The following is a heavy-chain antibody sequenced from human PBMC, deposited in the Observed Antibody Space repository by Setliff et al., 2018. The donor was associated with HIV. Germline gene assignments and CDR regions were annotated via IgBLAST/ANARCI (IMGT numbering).Heavy chain of an antibody. V-gene: IGHV3-48*04. CDR3: VRDTTSGWMLSS. CDR2: ISLDTRPI. CDR1: GFSFSSFG. Sequence: GGSLRLSCAASGFSFSSFGMNWVRQAPGKGLEWISYISLDTRPIYYADSVRGRFTVSRDNAGASLFLQMTSLRAEDTAVYYCVRDTTSGWMLSSWGQGTLVTVSS. J-gene: IGHJ4*02. D-gene: IGHD2-2*01.